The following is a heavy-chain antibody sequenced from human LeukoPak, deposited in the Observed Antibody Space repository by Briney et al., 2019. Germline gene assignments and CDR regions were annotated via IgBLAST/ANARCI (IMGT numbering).Heavy chain of an antibody. D-gene: IGHD3-22*01. V-gene: IGHV1-46*02. Sequence: ASVKVSCKASGYTFNNYNMHWVRQAPGQGLEWMGIINPSGGSTSNAQKFQGRVTMTRDTSTSTVYMELSSLRSEDTAVYYCARAYYDSSGYYPLSDHWGREPWSPSPQ. CDR3: ARAYYDSSGYYPLSDH. J-gene: IGHJ5*02. CDR2: INPSGGST. CDR1: GYTFNNYN.